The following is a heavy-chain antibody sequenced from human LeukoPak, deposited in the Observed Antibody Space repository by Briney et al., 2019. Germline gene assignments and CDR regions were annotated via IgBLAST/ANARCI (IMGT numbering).Heavy chain of an antibody. D-gene: IGHD2-15*01. Sequence: GGPLRLSCAAPGFTFSDYYMSWIREAPGKGLGGVSGISSSGSTIYYADSVKGRITISRDNTKHSLYLQMTSMQADDTVVYFTAGHTRFVVGRTWFDHWGQGTLVTVSS. J-gene: IGHJ5*02. CDR3: AGHTRFVVGRTWFDH. CDR2: ISSSGSTI. V-gene: IGHV3-11*01. CDR1: GFTFSDYY.